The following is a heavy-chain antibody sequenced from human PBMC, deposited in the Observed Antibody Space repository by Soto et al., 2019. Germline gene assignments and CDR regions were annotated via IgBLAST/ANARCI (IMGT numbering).Heavy chain of an antibody. D-gene: IGHD3-3*01. CDR3: AIGGRSGYWGGDYYHYYMAV. V-gene: IGHV4-34*01. Sequence: SETLSLSCAVYGGSFSGYYWSWIRQPPGKGLEWIGEINHSGSTNYNPSLKSRVTISVDTSKNQFFLKLSSVTAADTAVYYCAIGGRSGYWGGDYYHYYMAVWGKGTTVTVSS. CDR2: INHSGST. J-gene: IGHJ6*03. CDR1: GGSFSGYY.